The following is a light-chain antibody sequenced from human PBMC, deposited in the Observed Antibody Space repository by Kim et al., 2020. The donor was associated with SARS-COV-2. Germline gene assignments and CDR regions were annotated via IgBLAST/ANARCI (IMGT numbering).Light chain of an antibody. Sequence: GQSVTGSCTGSSSDVGECRRVSWYQQQAGEAPRRLMYGVKRRPAGVSRRCAGWGAGGTASLAISGLQAEDEADYYCCSFADTNTFVFGTGTKVTVL. CDR2: GVK. J-gene: IGLJ1*01. CDR1: SSDVGECRR. V-gene: IGLV2-23*02. CDR3: CSFADTNTFV.